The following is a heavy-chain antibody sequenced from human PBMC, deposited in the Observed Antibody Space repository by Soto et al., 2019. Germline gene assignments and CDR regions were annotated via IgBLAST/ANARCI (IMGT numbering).Heavy chain of an antibody. J-gene: IGHJ4*01. Sequence: GESLKISCKASGYSLTSYWIGWVRQMPGKGLECMGIIYPSDSDTRYSPSFQGQVTISVDKSISTAYLQWSSLKASDTAMYYCVRATGASTNYFDYWGQGALVTVSS. V-gene: IGHV5-51*01. CDR2: IYPSDSDT. D-gene: IGHD7-27*01. CDR3: VRATGASTNYFDY. CDR1: GYSLTSYW.